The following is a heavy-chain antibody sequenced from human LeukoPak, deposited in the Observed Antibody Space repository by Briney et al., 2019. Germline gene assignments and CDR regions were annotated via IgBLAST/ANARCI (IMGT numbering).Heavy chain of an antibody. J-gene: IGHJ6*03. D-gene: IGHD3-3*01. V-gene: IGHV4-59*01. CDR2: IYYSGST. CDR1: GGSISSYY. Sequence: SETLSLTCTVSGGSISSYYWSWIRQPPGKGLEWIGYIYYSGSTNYNPSLKSRVTISVDTSKNKFSLKLSSVTAADTAVSYCARAHYDFWSGPGSYYYYYMDVWGKGTTVTVSS. CDR3: ARAHYDFWSGPGSYYYYYMDV.